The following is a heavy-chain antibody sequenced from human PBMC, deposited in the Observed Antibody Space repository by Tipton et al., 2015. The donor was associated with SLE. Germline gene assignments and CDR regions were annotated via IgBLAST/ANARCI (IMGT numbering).Heavy chain of an antibody. CDR3: ASRGAAAAPGWYFDL. CDR1: GGSFSGYY. V-gene: IGHV4-34*01. Sequence: TLSLTCAVYGGSFSGYYWSWIRQPPGKGLEWIGEINHSGSTNYNPSLKSRVTISVDTSKNQFSLKLSSVTAADTAAYYCASRGAAAAPGWYFDLWGRGTLVTVSS. D-gene: IGHD6-13*01. CDR2: INHSGST. J-gene: IGHJ2*01.